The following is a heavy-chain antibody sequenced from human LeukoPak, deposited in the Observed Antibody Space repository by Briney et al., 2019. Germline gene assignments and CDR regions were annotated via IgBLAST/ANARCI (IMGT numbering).Heavy chain of an antibody. Sequence: ASVKVSCKHTFTGHNIHWVRQAPGQGLEFVGWINPTSGGIKYAQKFQRRVTMTRDTSINTVYMELSSLTSDDAALYYCVVSVQAAAIPAFDCWGQGTPVTVSP. CDR2: INPTSGGI. CDR3: VVSVQAAAIPAFDC. J-gene: IGHJ4*02. V-gene: IGHV1-2*02. CDR1: TFTGHN. D-gene: IGHD3-22*01.